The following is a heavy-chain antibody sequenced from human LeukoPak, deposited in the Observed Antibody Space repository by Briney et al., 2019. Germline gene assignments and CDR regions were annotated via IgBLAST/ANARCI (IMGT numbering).Heavy chain of an antibody. CDR2: SYRGGDT. CDR3: ATASHAVWNGFHDAFDM. D-gene: IGHD3-3*01. V-gene: IGHV3-53*01. CDR1: GFTVSSSD. Sequence: GGSLRLSCAISGFTVSSSDMSWVRQAPGKGLEWVSASYRGGDTYYADSAKGRFTISRDNDKSSLYLQMKSLRAEDTALYFCATASHAVWNGFHDAFDMWGQGTMVTVAS. J-gene: IGHJ3*02.